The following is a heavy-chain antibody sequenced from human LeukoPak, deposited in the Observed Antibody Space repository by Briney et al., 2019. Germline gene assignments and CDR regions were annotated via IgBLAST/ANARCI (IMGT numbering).Heavy chain of an antibody. V-gene: IGHV3-23*01. D-gene: IGHD5-18*01. J-gene: IGHJ4*02. Sequence: GGSLRLSCSDSGFTFSTYGLARVRPAPGKGLEWVSAISAGRGSTYYADSVTGRFTISRDNSGNTLYLQMNSLRAEDTAVYYCATGYNYGYYFEYWGQGTLVTVSS. CDR2: ISAGRGST. CDR3: ATGYNYGYYFEY. CDR1: GFTFSTYG.